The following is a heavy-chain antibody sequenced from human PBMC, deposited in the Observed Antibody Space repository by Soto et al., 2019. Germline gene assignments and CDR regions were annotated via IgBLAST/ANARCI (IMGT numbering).Heavy chain of an antibody. J-gene: IGHJ5*02. Sequence: QVQLVQSGAEVKKPGSSVKVSCRASGGPFSSNSISWVRQAPGQGLEWMGRIIPILGIPNYAQKFQGRVTITADKSTSTAYMELSSLSSDDTDVYYCASQYYYGSGTYSSWFAPWGQGTLVTVSS. V-gene: IGHV1-69*02. CDR1: GGPFSSNS. D-gene: IGHD3-10*01. CDR3: ASQYYYGSGTYSSWFAP. CDR2: IIPILGIP.